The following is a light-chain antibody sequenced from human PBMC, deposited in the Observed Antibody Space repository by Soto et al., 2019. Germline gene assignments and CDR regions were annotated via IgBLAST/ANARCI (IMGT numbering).Light chain of an antibody. V-gene: IGLV4-60*03. CDR1: SGHSNYI. J-gene: IGLJ3*02. CDR2: LESSGRY. Sequence: QSVLTQSSSASASLGSSVRLTCTLSSGHSNYIIAWHQHQPGKAPRYLMKLESSGRYTKGSGVPDRFSGSSSGADRYLTISNLQSEDEADYYCESWATQVRVFGGGTKVTVL. CDR3: ESWATQVRV.